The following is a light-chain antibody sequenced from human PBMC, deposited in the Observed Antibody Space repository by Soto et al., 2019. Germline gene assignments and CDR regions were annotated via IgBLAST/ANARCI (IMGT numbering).Light chain of an antibody. CDR3: SSYAGSNNVV. Sequence: SALTQPPSASGSPGQSVTISCTGTSSDVGDYKFVSWYQQHPGKAPKLLIYVASRRPSGVPDRFSGSKSGNTASLTVSGLQAEDEADYYCSSYAGSNNVVFGGGTKVTVL. CDR2: VAS. CDR1: SSDVGDYKF. J-gene: IGLJ2*01. V-gene: IGLV2-8*01.